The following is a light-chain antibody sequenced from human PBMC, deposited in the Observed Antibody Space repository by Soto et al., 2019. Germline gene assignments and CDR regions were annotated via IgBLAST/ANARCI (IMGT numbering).Light chain of an antibody. J-gene: IGLJ1*01. CDR2: EVT. Sequence: QSALTQPPSASGSPGQSVAISCTGTSSDIGGYNFVSWYQQHPGKAPKLMIYEVTKRPSGVPDRFSGSKSGNTATLIVSGLHAEDEADYYCSSHGGNNHPYVFGTGTKVTVL. CDR3: SSHGGNNHPYV. V-gene: IGLV2-8*01. CDR1: SSDIGGYNF.